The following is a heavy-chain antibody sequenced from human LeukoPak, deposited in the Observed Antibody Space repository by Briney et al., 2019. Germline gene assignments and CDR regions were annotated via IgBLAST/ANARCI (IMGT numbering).Heavy chain of an antibody. J-gene: IGHJ4*02. D-gene: IGHD3-10*02. CDR3: TTLSYVGGY. Sequence: GRSLRLSCAPSGFTFRNYAIHWVRQAPGKVLEWIGRSKSQTDGGTTDYAASVKGRFTISRDDSKNTVYLQMNSLRTDDTAVYYCTTLSYVGGYWGQGTLVTVSS. CDR1: GFTFRNYA. CDR2: SKSQTDGGTT. V-gene: IGHV3-15*01.